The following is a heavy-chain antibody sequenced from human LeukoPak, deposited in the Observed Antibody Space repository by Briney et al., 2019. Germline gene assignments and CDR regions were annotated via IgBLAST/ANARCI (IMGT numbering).Heavy chain of an antibody. CDR2: INPNSGGT. D-gene: IGHD3-10*01. CDR1: GGTFSSYA. V-gene: IGHV1-2*04. CDR3: ARGASGSLRKLYYYYYGMDV. Sequence: ASVKVSCKASGGTFSSYAISWVRQAPGQGLEWMGWINPNSGGTNYAQKFQGWVTMTRDTSISTAYMELSRLRSDDTAVYYCARGASGSLRKLYYYYYGMDVWGQGTTVTVSS. J-gene: IGHJ6*02.